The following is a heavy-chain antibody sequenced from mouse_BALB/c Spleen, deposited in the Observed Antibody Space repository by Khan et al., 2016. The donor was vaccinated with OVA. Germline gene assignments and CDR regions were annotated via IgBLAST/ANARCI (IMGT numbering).Heavy chain of an antibody. CDR3: TRGGYSSFAY. D-gene: IGHD2-12*01. Sequence: VQLQQSGAELVKPGASVKLSCKASGYTFSSYLIHWVKKRPGQGLEWIGDIYPGNNETTYNQKFKDKAKLTAGTSASTAYMELSSLTNEDFAVYYCTRGGYSSFAYWGQGTLVTVSA. CDR2: IYPGNNET. J-gene: IGHJ3*01. V-gene: IGHV1-5*01. CDR1: GYTFSSYL.